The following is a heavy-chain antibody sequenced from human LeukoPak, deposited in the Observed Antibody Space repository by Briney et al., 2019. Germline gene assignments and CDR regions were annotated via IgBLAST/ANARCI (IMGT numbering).Heavy chain of an antibody. V-gene: IGHV4-59*01. CDR2: IYYSGST. D-gene: IGHD1-1*01. CDR3: ARDYNPTNF. Sequence: SETLSLTCTVSGDSISSYYWSWIRQPPGKGLEWIGHIYYSGSTSYNSSLKSRVSISVDTSKNQFSLKLSSVAAADTAVYYCARDYNPTNFWGQGTLVTVSS. J-gene: IGHJ4*02. CDR1: GDSISSYY.